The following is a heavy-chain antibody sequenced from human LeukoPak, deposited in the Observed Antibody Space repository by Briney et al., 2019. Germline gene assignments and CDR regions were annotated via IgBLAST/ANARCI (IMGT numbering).Heavy chain of an antibody. CDR3: ARDPPFDY. CDR1: GFTFSSYN. Sequence: GGSLRLSCAASGFTFSSYNMNWDRQAPGKGLEWVSSISSSGTYIYYADSVKGRLTISRDNAKNSLYLQMNSLRADDTAMYYCARDPPFDYWGQGTLVTVSS. J-gene: IGHJ4*02. V-gene: IGHV3-21*01. CDR2: ISSSGTYI.